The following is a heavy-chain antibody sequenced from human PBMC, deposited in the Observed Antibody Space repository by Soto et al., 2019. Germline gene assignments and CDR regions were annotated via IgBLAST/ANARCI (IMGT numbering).Heavy chain of an antibody. J-gene: IGHJ4*02. CDR2: IIPIFGTA. V-gene: IGHV1-69*12. CDR3: ARVRVRFLEWLGSEG. D-gene: IGHD3-3*01. Sequence: QVQLVQSGAEVKKPGSSVKVSCKASGGTFSSYAISWVRQAPGQGLEWMGGIIPIFGTANYAQKFQGRVTITADQSTNTAYKELSSLRSEDTAVYYCARVRVRFLEWLGSEGWGQGTLVTVSS. CDR1: GGTFSSYA.